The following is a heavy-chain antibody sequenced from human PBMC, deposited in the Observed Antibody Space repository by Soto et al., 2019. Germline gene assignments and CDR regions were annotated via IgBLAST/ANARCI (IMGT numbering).Heavy chain of an antibody. D-gene: IGHD6-19*01. Sequence: QMQLVESGGGVVQPGRSLRLSCAASGFTFSSYPMHWVRQAPGKGLEWVAVMSFDGSKKYYADSVKGRFSISKDNSKNFLSLQMNTLRGEDSAVYYCARLPGPLVAVLYLYPVHGREPVSDADVWGQGTAVTVSS. CDR2: MSFDGSKK. CDR1: GFTFSSYP. V-gene: IGHV3-30-3*01. J-gene: IGHJ6*02. CDR3: ARLPGPLVAVLYLYPVHGREPVSDADV.